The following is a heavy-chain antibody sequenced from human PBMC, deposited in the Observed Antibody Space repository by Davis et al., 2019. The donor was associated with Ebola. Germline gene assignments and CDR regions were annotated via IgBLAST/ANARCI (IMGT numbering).Heavy chain of an antibody. V-gene: IGHV1-18*01. D-gene: IGHD3-9*01. J-gene: IGHJ4*02. CDR1: GYTFTSYG. CDR2: ITPHNGNR. CDR3: ARDRRLYYDILTSQYYLDY. Sequence: ASVKVSCKAFGYTFTSYGISWVRQAPGQGLEWMGWITPHNGNRNYARKVQGRVTMTTDTSTSTAYMELRSLRSDDTAVYYCARDRRLYYDILTSQYYLDYWGQGTLVTVSS.